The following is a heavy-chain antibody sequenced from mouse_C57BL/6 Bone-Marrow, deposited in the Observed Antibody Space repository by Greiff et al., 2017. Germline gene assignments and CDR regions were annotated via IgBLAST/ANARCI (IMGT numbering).Heavy chain of an antibody. CDR1: GFNIKDYY. CDR2: IDPEDGDT. D-gene: IGHD1-1*01. Sequence: VQLKESGAELAKPGASVKLSCTASGFNIKDYYMHWVKQRPEQGLEWIGRIDPEDGDTEYAPKFPGKATMTADTSSNTAYLQLSSLTSEDTAVYYCTTVSYYYGSSYHWYFDVWGTGTTVTVSS. J-gene: IGHJ1*03. V-gene: IGHV14-1*01. CDR3: TTVSYYYGSSYHWYFDV.